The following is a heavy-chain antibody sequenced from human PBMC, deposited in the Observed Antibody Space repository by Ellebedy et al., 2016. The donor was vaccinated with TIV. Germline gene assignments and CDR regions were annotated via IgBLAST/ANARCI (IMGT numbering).Heavy chain of an antibody. Sequence: GESLKISCAASGFTFSYYDMHWVRQAPGKGLEWVSSISSSSSYIYYADSVKGRFTISRDNAKNSLYLQMNSLRAEDTAVYYCARDPSERRGIYSSSAFFDYWGQGTLVTVSS. V-gene: IGHV3-21*01. CDR1: GFTFSYYD. J-gene: IGHJ4*02. CDR2: ISSSSSYI. D-gene: IGHD6-6*01. CDR3: ARDPSERRGIYSSSAFFDY.